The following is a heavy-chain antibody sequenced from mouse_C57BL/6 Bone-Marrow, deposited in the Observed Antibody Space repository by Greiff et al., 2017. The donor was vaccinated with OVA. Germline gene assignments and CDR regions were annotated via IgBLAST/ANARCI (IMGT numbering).Heavy chain of an antibody. CDR2: IYPGSGNT. Sequence: QVQLQQSGPELVKPGASVKISCKASGYTFTDYYINWVKQRPGQGLAWIGWIYPGSGNTKYNEKFKGKATLTVDTSSSTAYMQLSSLTSEDSAVYFCARGIIYYDYWGQGTSVTVSS. CDR1: GYTFTDYY. V-gene: IGHV1-84*01. CDR3: ARGIIYYDY. J-gene: IGHJ4*01. D-gene: IGHD2-1*01.